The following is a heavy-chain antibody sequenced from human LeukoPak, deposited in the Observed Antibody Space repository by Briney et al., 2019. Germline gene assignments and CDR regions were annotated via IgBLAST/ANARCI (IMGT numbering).Heavy chain of an antibody. V-gene: IGHV3-21*01. CDR1: GFTFSSYS. CDR3: ARVGCSGGSCYSFDY. J-gene: IGHJ4*02. CDR2: ISSSSSYI. Sequence: TGGSLRLSCAASGFTFSSYSMNWVRQAPGKGLEWVSSISSSSSYIYYADSVKGRFTISRDNAKNSLYLQMNSLRAEDTAVYYCARVGCSGGSCYSFDYWGQGTLVTVSS. D-gene: IGHD2-15*01.